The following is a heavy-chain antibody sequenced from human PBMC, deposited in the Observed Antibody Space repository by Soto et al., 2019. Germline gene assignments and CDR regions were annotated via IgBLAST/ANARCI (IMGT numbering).Heavy chain of an antibody. Sequence: QVRLEESGPGLVKPSQTLSLTCTVSGDSLSSGNYFWSWIRQSPGKGLEWIGYTYHSGGTNYNPSLKSRVTLSIDTSKNQFSLHLMSVTAADTAVYYCVRTRLGGYFDYWGQGTLATVSS. CDR1: GDSLSSGNYF. J-gene: IGHJ4*02. D-gene: IGHD7-27*01. V-gene: IGHV4-30-4*01. CDR3: VRTRLGGYFDY. CDR2: TYHSGGT.